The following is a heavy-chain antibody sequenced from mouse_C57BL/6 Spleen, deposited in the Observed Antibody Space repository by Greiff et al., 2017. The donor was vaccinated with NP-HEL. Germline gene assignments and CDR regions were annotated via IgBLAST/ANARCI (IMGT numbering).Heavy chain of an antibody. Sequence: VQLQQSGAELVRPGASVTLSCKASGYTFTDYEMHWVKQTPVHGLEWIGAIDPETGGSAYNQKFKGKAILTADKSSSTAYMALRSLTSEDSAVNYCTVRDYWGQGTSVTVSS. J-gene: IGHJ4*01. CDR2: IDPETGGS. CDR3: TVRDY. CDR1: GYTFTDYE. V-gene: IGHV1-15*01.